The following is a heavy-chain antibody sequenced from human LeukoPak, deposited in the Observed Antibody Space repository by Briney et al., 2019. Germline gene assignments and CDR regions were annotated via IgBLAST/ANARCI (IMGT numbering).Heavy chain of an antibody. Sequence: GGSLRLSCAASGFTFSSYAMTWVRQAPGRGLEWVSALSGNGGTIYYADSVKGRFTISRDNAKNSLYLQMNSLRAEDTAVYYCARVGWGLFDYWGQGTLVTVSS. CDR2: LSGNGGTI. J-gene: IGHJ4*02. CDR1: GFTFSSYA. V-gene: IGHV3-23*01. D-gene: IGHD7-27*01. CDR3: ARVGWGLFDY.